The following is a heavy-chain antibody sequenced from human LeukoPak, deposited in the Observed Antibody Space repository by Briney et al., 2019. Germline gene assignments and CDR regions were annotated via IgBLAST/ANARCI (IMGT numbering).Heavy chain of an antibody. J-gene: IGHJ4*02. CDR1: GGSISSSSYY. CDR3: ATIAFVIAAAGFDY. D-gene: IGHD6-13*01. Sequence: SETLSLTCTVSGGSISSSSYYWGWIRQPPGKGLEWIGSIYYSGSTYYNPSLKSRVTISVDTSKNQFSLKLSSVTAADTAVYYCATIAFVIAAAGFDYWGQGTLVTVSS. CDR2: IYYSGST. V-gene: IGHV4-39*01.